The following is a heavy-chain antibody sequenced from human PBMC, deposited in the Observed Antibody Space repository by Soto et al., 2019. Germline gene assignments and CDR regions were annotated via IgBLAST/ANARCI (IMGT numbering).Heavy chain of an antibody. CDR1: GYTFTSYG. CDR3: ARASLVVPARLWEYYYHYMDV. CDR2: ISAYNGNT. Sequence: ASVKVSCKASGYTFTSYGISWVRQAPGQGLEWMGWISAYNGNTNYAQKLQGRVTMTTDTSTSTAYMELRSLRSDDTAVYYCARASLVVPARLWEYYYHYMDVWGKGTTVTVSS. V-gene: IGHV1-18*01. D-gene: IGHD2-2*01. J-gene: IGHJ6*03.